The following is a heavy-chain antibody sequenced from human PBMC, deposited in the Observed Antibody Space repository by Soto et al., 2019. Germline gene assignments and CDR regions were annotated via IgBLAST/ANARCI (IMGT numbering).Heavy chain of an antibody. CDR3: ARDRGGYCSGGSCHDWFDP. CDR2: ISAYNGNT. CDR1: GYTFTTYG. V-gene: IGHV1-18*01. Sequence: ASVKFSFKASGYTFTTYGISWVRQAPGQGLEWMGWISAYNGNTNYAQKLQGRVTMTTDTSTSTAYMELRSLRSDDTAVYYCARDRGGYCSGGSCHDWFDPWG. J-gene: IGHJ5*02. D-gene: IGHD2-15*01.